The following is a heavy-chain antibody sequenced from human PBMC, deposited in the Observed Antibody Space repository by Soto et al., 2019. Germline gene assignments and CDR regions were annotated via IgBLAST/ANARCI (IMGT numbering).Heavy chain of an antibody. Sequence: GESLKISCKASGYSFINYWIGWVRQMPGKGLEWMGIMYPGDSDIRYSPSFQGQVTISADKSISTAYLQWSSLRASDTAMYYCARPKESGTYSSFEYWGQGTLVPVS. CDR3: ARPKESGTYSSFEY. J-gene: IGHJ4*02. CDR1: GYSFINYW. V-gene: IGHV5-51*01. CDR2: MYPGDSDI. D-gene: IGHD1-26*01.